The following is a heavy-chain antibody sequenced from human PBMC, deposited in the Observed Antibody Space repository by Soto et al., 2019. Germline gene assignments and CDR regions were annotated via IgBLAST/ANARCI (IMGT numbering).Heavy chain of an antibody. CDR2: IIPILGIA. CDR3: ARSHCSGGSCSNAFDI. V-gene: IGHV1-69*02. D-gene: IGHD2-15*01. J-gene: IGHJ3*02. Sequence: SCKASGGTFSSYTISWVRQAPGQGLEWMGRIIPILGIANYAQKFQGRVTITADKSTSTAYMELSSLRSEDTAMYYCARSHCSGGSCSNAFDIWGQGTMVTVSS. CDR1: GGTFSSYT.